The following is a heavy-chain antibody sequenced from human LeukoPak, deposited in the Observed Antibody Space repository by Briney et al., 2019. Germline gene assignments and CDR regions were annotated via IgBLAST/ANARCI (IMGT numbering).Heavy chain of an antibody. CDR2: INQSGST. V-gene: IGHV4-34*01. D-gene: IGHD3-3*01. CDR3: ARDTDDFQGLDI. CDR1: GGSLSGFY. J-gene: IGHJ3*02. Sequence: SETLSLTCAVYGGSLSGFYWSWIRQSPGKGLEWIGEINQSGSTNYNPSLKSRVTISVDTSNNQFSLKLSSVTAADTAVYYCARDTDDFQGLDIWGQGTRVTVSS.